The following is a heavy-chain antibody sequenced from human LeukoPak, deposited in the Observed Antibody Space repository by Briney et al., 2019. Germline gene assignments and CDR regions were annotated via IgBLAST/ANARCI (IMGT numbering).Heavy chain of an antibody. V-gene: IGHV3-74*01. CDR1: EFTFSGYW. CDR3: TTDKPQLLLELRTPFDY. Sequence: GGSLRLSCAASEFTFSGYWMHWVRQGPGKGLVWVSRINSDGSSTSYAVSVKGRFTISRDNAKNTLYLQMNSLKTEDTAVYYCTTDKPQLLLELRTPFDYWGQGTLVTVSS. J-gene: IGHJ4*02. CDR2: INSDGSST. D-gene: IGHD1-7*01.